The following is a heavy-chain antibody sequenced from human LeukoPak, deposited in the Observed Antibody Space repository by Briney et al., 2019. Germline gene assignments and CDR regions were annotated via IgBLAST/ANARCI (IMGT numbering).Heavy chain of an antibody. J-gene: IGHJ5*01. Sequence: ASVKVSFKASGYTFTGYYMHWVRQAPGQGLEWMGWINANSGDTGYAQKFQGRVTMTRDTSVSTAYMELSRLRSDDTAVYFCARADASRWFDYWGQGALVTVSS. CDR1: GYTFTGYY. CDR2: INANSGDT. V-gene: IGHV1-2*02. CDR3: ARADASRWFDY. D-gene: IGHD2-2*01.